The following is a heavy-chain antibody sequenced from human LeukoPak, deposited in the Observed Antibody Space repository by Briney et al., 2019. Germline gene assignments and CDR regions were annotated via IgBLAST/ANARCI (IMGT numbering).Heavy chain of an antibody. CDR2: ISWYSGSI. D-gene: IGHD3-3*01. CDR1: GFTFDVSA. CDR3: AKGAHPFGVVSSNAFDI. Sequence: GGSQRLSCAPSGFTFDVSAMHWARLAPGKGRECVSGISWYSGSIGYAHSVKGRFTISRGNAKNSRYMQKNSLRGEDMALYYCAKGAHPFGVVSSNAFDIWGQGTMVTVSS. J-gene: IGHJ3*02. V-gene: IGHV3-9*03.